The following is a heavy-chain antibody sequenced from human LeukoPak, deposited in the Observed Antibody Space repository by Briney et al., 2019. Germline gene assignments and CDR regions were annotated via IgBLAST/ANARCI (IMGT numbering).Heavy chain of an antibody. CDR1: GGSISSYY. Sequence: SETLSLTCTVSGGSISSYYWSWIRQPPGKGLEWIGYIYYSGSTNYNPSLKSRVTISVDTSKNQFSLKLSSVTAADTAVYYCAGRVAGGPSRFDPWGQGTLVTVSS. V-gene: IGHV4-59*08. CDR3: AGRVAGGPSRFDP. J-gene: IGHJ5*02. CDR2: IYYSGST. D-gene: IGHD6-19*01.